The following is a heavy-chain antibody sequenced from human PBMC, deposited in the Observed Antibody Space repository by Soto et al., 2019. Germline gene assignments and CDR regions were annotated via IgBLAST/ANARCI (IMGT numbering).Heavy chain of an antibody. D-gene: IGHD2-2*01. V-gene: IGHV1-46*01. Sequence: QVQLVQSGTEVRKPGDSVKVSCTASGYTFTSYDIHWVRQAPGQGLEWMGVINPNDGSTTYAQKFQGRVTTTWDTSTRTVYVELSSLRYEDTAVYYCARESPYCSTTSCYEFDYWGQGTLVTVSS. CDR3: ARESPYCSTTSCYEFDY. J-gene: IGHJ4*02. CDR1: GYTFTSYD. CDR2: INPNDGST.